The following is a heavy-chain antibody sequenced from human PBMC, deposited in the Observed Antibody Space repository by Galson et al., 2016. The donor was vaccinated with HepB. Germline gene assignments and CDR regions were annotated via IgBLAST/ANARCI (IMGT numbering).Heavy chain of an antibody. CDR3: VRGVSGSYGFDF. V-gene: IGHV4-4*02. Sequence: EWIGEIYHSGYTNCNPSLKSRVTVSLDKPKNQVSLKLTSVTAADTAVYYCVRGVSGSYGFDFWGQGTLVTVSS. D-gene: IGHD3-10*01. J-gene: IGHJ4*02. CDR2: IYHSGYT.